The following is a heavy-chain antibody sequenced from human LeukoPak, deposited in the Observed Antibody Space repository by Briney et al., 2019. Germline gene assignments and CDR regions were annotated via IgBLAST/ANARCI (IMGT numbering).Heavy chain of an antibody. CDR3: ARDGHRRCHYDCSGREDAFDI. CDR1: GGTFSSYA. Sequence: SVKVSCRASGGTFSSYAISWVRQAPGQGLEWMGGIIPIFGTANYAQKFRGRVTITADKSTSTAYMEMRSLRSDDTAVYYCARDGHRRCHYDCSGREDAFDIWGQGTMVTVSS. V-gene: IGHV1-69*06. D-gene: IGHD3-22*01. CDR2: IIPIFGTA. J-gene: IGHJ3*02.